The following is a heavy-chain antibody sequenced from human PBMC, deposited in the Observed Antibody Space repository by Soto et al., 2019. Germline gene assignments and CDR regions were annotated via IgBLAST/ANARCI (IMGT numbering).Heavy chain of an antibody. J-gene: IGHJ4*02. CDR2: ISGSGGST. V-gene: IGHV3-23*01. CDR3: XXXXXXXXXXXXXXXX. Sequence: EVQVLESGGGLVQPGGSLRLSCAASGFTFSSYAMSWXRXXXXXXXXXXSAISGSGGSTDYVDSVKGRFTISRDNSKNTLYLQMNSLXAEXXXXXXXXXXXXXXXXXXXXXXXXGQGTLVTVSS. CDR1: GFTFSSYA.